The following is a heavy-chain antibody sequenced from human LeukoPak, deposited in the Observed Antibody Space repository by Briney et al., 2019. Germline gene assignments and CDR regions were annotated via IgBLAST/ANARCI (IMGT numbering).Heavy chain of an antibody. J-gene: IGHJ6*03. CDR1: GFTFSNYW. CDR2: INTDGSTT. D-gene: IGHD2-15*01. V-gene: IGHV3-74*01. CDR3: ARAARGGPTYYMDV. Sequence: GGSLRLSCAASGFTFSNYWMHWVRQAPGKGLVWVTRINTDGSTTSYADSVEGRFTISRDNAKNTLYLQMNSLRAEDTAVYYCARAARGGPTYYMDVWGKGTTVTVSS.